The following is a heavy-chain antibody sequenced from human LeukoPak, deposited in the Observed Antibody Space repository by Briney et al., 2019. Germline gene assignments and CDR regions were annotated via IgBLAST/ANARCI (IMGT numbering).Heavy chain of an antibody. D-gene: IGHD4-17*01. CDR1: GFTFSSYSM. CDR2: IYHSGST. V-gene: IGHV4-4*02. CDR3: ARVSTVTTYYFDY. J-gene: IGHJ4*02. Sequence: PGGSLRLSCAASGFTFSSYSMNWVRQAPGKGLEWIGEIYHSGSTNYNPSLKSRVTISVDKSKNQFSLKLSSVTAADTAVYYCARVSTVTTYYFDYWGQGTLVTVSS.